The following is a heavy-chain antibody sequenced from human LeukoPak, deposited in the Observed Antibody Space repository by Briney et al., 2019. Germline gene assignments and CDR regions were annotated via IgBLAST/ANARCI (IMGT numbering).Heavy chain of an antibody. CDR3: ARHPRLRLGELSK. D-gene: IGHD3-16*02. CDR2: IYYSGST. CDR1: GGSISSYY. V-gene: IGHV4-59*08. J-gene: IGHJ4*02. Sequence: ETLSLTCTVSGGSISSYYWSWIRQPSGKGLEWIGYIYYSGSTNYNPSLKSRVTISVDTSKNQFSLKLSSVTAADTAVYYCARHPRLRLGELSKWGQGTLITVSS.